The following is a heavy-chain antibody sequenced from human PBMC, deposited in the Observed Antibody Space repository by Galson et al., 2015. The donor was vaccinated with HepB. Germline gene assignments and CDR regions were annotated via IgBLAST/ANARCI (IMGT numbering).Heavy chain of an antibody. Sequence: SETLSLTCAVSGGSISSSSYYWGWIRQPPGKGLEWIGSVYYSGSTYYNASLKSQVTMSVDTSKNQFSLKLSSVTAADTAVYYCARVDYDFWSGYNHDYWGQGTLVTVSS. J-gene: IGHJ4*02. CDR3: ARVDYDFWSGYNHDY. CDR2: VYYSGST. D-gene: IGHD3-3*01. CDR1: GGSISSSSYY. V-gene: IGHV4-39*07.